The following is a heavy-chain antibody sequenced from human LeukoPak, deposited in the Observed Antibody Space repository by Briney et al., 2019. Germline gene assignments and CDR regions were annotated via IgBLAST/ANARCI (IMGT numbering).Heavy chain of an antibody. CDR1: GGSISSYY. D-gene: IGHD3-22*01. V-gene: IGHV4-59*01. CDR2: IYYSGST. J-gene: IGHJ3*02. Sequence: SETLSLTCTVSGGSISSYYWSWIRQPPGKGLEWIGHIYYSGSTNYNPSLKSRVTISVDTSKNQFSLKLSSVTAADTAVYYCARVHYDSSGYRADIWGQGTMATVSS. CDR3: ARVHYDSSGYRADI.